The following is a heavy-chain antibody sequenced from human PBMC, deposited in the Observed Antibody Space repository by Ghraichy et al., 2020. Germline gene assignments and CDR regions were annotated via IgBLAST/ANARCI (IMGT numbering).Heavy chain of an antibody. CDR3: AKDAVAVALRAYFDY. Sequence: GGSLRLSCAASGFTFDDYTMHWVRQAPGKGLEWLSLISWGGGSTYYADSVKGRFTISRDNSKNSLYLQMNSLRTEDTALYYCAKDAVAVALRAYFDYWSQGTLVNGSS. D-gene: IGHD4-23*01. CDR2: ISWGGGST. J-gene: IGHJ4*02. CDR1: GFTFDDYT. V-gene: IGHV3-43*01.